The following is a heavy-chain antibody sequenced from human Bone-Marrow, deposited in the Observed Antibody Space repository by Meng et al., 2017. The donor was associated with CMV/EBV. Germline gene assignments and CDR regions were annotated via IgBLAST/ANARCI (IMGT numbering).Heavy chain of an antibody. Sequence: GESLKISCAASGFTFSSNYMSWVRQAPGKGLEWVSVIYSGGNTYYADSVKGRFTISRDNSKNTLYLQMNSLRAEDTAVYYCAKDYSSSTSCDIDYWGQGTLVTVSS. CDR3: AKDYSSSTSCDIDY. CDR1: GFTFSSNY. CDR2: IYSGGNT. V-gene: IGHV3-66*02. D-gene: IGHD2-2*02. J-gene: IGHJ4*02.